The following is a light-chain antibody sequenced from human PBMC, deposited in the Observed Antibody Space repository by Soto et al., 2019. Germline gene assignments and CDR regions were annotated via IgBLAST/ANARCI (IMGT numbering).Light chain of an antibody. V-gene: IGKV1-33*01. CDR3: QQYASLPIT. CDR2: DAS. Sequence: IKIKQSPSSLSASIGDRVTITCRASQGINNYLNWYQQKPGKAPKLLIYDASNLDTGVPSRFTGSGSGTDFTFTITSLQSDDVATYYCQQYASLPITFGQGTRLEIK. CDR1: QGINNY. J-gene: IGKJ5*01.